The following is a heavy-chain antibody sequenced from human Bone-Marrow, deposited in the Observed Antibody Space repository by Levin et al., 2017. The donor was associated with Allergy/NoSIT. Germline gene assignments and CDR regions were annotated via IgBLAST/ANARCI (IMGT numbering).Heavy chain of an antibody. CDR1: GGTFSSYA. CDR2: IIPIFGTA. V-gene: IGHV1-69*13. Sequence: SVKVSCKASGGTFSSYAISWVRQAPGQGLEWMGGIIPIFGTANYAQKFQGRVTITADESTSTAYMELSSLRSEDTAVYYCARAVAGTLLVDYWGQGTLVTVSS. J-gene: IGHJ4*02. CDR3: ARAVAGTLLVDY. D-gene: IGHD6-19*01.